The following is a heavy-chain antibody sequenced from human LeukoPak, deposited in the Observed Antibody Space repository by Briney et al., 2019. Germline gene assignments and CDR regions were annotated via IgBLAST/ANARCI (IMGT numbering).Heavy chain of an antibody. CDR1: GFTFSSYG. Sequence: GGSLRLSCAASGFTFSSYGMSWVCQAPGKGLEWVSAISTSGYGTYYADSVKGRFTISRDNSKNTLYLQMNSLRAEDTAVYYCAKDHRRRWLPLSKVYYYYYMDVWGKGTTVTISS. V-gene: IGHV3-23*01. CDR2: ISTSGYGT. D-gene: IGHD5-24*01. CDR3: AKDHRRRWLPLSKVYYYYYMDV. J-gene: IGHJ6*03.